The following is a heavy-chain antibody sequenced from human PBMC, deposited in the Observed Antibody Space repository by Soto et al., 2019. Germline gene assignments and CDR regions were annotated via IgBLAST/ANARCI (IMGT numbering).Heavy chain of an antibody. V-gene: IGHV3-13*01. CDR2: IGTAGDT. D-gene: IGHD3-3*01. Sequence: GGSLRLSCAASGFTFSSYDMHWVRQATGKGLEWVSAIGTAGDTYYPGSVKGRFTISRENAKNSLYLQMNSLRAEDTAVYYCAKELGRWSGYLDAFDIWGQGTMVTVS. J-gene: IGHJ3*02. CDR1: GFTFSSYD. CDR3: AKELGRWSGYLDAFDI.